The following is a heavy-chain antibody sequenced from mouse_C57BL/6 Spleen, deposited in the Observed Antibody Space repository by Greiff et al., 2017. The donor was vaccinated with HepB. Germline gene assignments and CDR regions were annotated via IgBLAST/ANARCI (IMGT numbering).Heavy chain of an antibody. Sequence: DVKLVESGGGLVKPGGSLKLSCAASGFTFSSYAMSWVRQTPEKRLEWVATISDGGSYTYYPDNVKGRFTISRDNAKNNLYLQMSHLKSEDTAMYYCARDGIYGSRYFDVWGTGTTVTVSS. CDR2: ISDGGSYT. D-gene: IGHD1-1*01. CDR1: GFTFSSYA. CDR3: ARDGIYGSRYFDV. J-gene: IGHJ1*03. V-gene: IGHV5-4*01.